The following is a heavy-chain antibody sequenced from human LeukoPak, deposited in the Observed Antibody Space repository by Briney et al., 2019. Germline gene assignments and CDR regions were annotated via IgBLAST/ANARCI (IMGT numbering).Heavy chain of an antibody. Sequence: GGSLRLSCAASGFTVSSNYMSWVRQAPGKGLEWVSVIYSGGSIDYADSVKGRFTISRDNSKNTLYLQMNSLRVEDTAVYYRARSSHYDILTGYSEEDAFDIWGQGTMVTVSS. J-gene: IGHJ3*02. D-gene: IGHD3-9*01. CDR1: GFTVSSNY. V-gene: IGHV3-53*01. CDR3: ARSSHYDILTGYSEEDAFDI. CDR2: IYSGGSI.